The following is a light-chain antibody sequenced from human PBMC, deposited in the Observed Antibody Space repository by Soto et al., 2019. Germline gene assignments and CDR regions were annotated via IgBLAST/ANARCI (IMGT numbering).Light chain of an antibody. V-gene: IGKV1-5*01. CDR3: QQYNSYSPT. CDR1: QNVDSW. CDR2: DGT. J-gene: IGKJ1*01. Sequence: DIQMTQSPSTLSASVGDRVTITCRASQNVDSWLAWYQQKPGKPPRLLIYDGTSVDGGVPSRFSGSGSGTEFTLTITSLQPDDFATYYCQQYNSYSPTFGQGTKVEIK.